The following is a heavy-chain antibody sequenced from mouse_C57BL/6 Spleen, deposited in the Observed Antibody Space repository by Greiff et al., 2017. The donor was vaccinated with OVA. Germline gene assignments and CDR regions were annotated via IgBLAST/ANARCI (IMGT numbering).Heavy chain of an antibody. V-gene: IGHV5-4*01. CDR3: ARDRTFHYYGSRYYYAMDY. D-gene: IGHD1-1*01. Sequence: EVQLVESGGGLVKPGGSLKLSCAASGFTFSSYAMSWVRQTPEKRLEWVATISDGGSYTYYPDNVKGRCTISRDNAKNNLYLQMSHLKSEDTAMYYCARDRTFHYYGSRYYYAMDYWGQGTSVTVSS. CDR1: GFTFSSYA. J-gene: IGHJ4*01. CDR2: ISDGGSYT.